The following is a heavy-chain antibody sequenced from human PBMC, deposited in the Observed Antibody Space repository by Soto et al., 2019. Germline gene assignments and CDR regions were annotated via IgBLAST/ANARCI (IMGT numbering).Heavy chain of an antibody. CDR2: IWYDGNYK. D-gene: IGHD6-13*01. J-gene: IGHJ4*02. Sequence: QVQLVESGGGVVQPGRSLRLSCAASGFTFSNYGMHWVRQAPGKGLEWVAVIWYDGNYKSYADSVKGRFNISRDNSKNTLYLQMSSLRDDDTALYYCARDRRPVAGGSGLGDWGLATLVTVSS. CDR1: GFTFSNYG. V-gene: IGHV3-33*01. CDR3: ARDRRPVAGGSGLGD.